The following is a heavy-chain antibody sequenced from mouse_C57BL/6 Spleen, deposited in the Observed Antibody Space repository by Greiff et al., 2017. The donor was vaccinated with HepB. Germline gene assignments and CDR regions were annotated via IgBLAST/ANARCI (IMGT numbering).Heavy chain of an antibody. V-gene: IGHV1-63*01. D-gene: IGHD4-1*01. Sequence: VQLQQSGAELVRPGTSVKMSCKASGYTFTNYWIGWAKQRPGHGLEWIGDIYPGGGYTNYNEKFKGKATLTADKSSSTASRQFSSLTSEDSAIYYCAREGNWDPFAYWGQVTLVTVSA. J-gene: IGHJ3*01. CDR3: AREGNWDPFAY. CDR1: GYTFTNYW. CDR2: IYPGGGYT.